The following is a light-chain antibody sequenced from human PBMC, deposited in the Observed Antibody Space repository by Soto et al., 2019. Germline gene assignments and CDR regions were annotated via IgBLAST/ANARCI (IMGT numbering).Light chain of an antibody. CDR3: QQYGISPIT. CDR2: GAS. CDR1: QNVDSNY. J-gene: IGKJ5*01. Sequence: EVGLTQSPGTLSLSPRERATLSCRASQNVDSNYLAWYQQEPGQAPRLLIYGASSRATGIPDRFSGSGSGTDFTLTISRLEPEDFAVYYCQQYGISPITFGQVTLLQI. V-gene: IGKV3-20*01.